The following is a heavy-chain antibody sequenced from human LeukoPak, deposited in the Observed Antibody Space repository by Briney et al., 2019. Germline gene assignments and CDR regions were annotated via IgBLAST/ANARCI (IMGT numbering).Heavy chain of an antibody. J-gene: IGHJ4*02. V-gene: IGHV3-23*01. CDR2: TSGSGGST. CDR3: AKAYCTRTTCLSPDY. CDR1: GFTFSSYA. Sequence: PGGSLRLSCAASGFTFSSYAMSWVRQAPGKGLEWVSATSGSGGSTYYADSVKGRFTVSRDNSKNTLSMQMNSLRAEDTAVYYCAKAYCTRTTCLSPDYWGQGTLVTVS. D-gene: IGHD2-2*01.